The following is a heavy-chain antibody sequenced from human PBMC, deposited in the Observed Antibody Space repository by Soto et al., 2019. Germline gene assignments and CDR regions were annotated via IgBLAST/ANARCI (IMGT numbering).Heavy chain of an antibody. Sequence: GGSLKLFCAASGFTFSNAWMSWVRQAPGKGPEWVGRIKSKIAGGTTDYAAPVKDSFTIERDDPQNTLDLQLNSLKTEDTAVYYCTTYYDISGYYPVWLAYWAPGTPV. CDR3: TTYYDISGYYPVWLAY. V-gene: IGHV3-15*01. CDR2: IKSKIAGGTT. D-gene: IGHD3-22*01. J-gene: IGHJ4*02. CDR1: GFTFSNAW.